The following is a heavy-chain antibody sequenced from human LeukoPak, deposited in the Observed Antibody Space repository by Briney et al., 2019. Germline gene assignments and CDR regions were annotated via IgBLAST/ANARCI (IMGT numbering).Heavy chain of an antibody. CDR2: IYHSGST. CDR3: ARGGSSGDFGY. Sequence: XXQPPGXXXXXIGYIYHSGSTYYNPSLKSRVTISVDRSKNQFSLKLSSVTAADTAVYYCARGGSSGDFGYWGQGTLVTVSS. J-gene: IGHJ4*02. D-gene: IGHD1-26*01. V-gene: IGHV4-30-2*01.